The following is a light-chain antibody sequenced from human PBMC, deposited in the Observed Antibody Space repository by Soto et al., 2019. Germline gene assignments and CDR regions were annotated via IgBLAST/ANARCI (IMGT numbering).Light chain of an antibody. J-gene: IGKJ5*01. V-gene: IGKV1-6*01. CDR2: AAS. CDR1: QGIRSA. CDR3: VQDYNYPIT. Sequence: IQMTQSPSSLSASVGDIVTLTCRASQGIRSALAWYQQKPGQAPKVVIYAASILQSGVPPRFSGSGSGADFTLTISSLQPEDFATYYCVQDYNYPITFGQGTRLDIK.